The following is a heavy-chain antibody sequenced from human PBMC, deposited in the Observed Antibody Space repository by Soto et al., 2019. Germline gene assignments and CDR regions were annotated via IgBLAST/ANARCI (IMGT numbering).Heavy chain of an antibody. CDR2: ISAYNGNT. CDR1: GYTFTSYG. D-gene: IGHD2-8*01. J-gene: IGHJ6*03. CDR3: ARSPRDCTNGVCYTSFYYYYMDV. Sequence: ASVNVSCKASGYTFTSYGISWLRQAPGKGLEWIGMISAYNGNTNYAQKLQGRITMTTDTSTSTAYMELRSLRSDDTAVYYCARSPRDCTNGVCYTSFYYYYMDVWGKGTTVTVSS. V-gene: IGHV1-18*01.